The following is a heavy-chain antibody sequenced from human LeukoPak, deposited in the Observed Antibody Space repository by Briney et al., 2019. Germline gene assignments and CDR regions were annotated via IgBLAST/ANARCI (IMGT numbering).Heavy chain of an antibody. D-gene: IGHD1-1*01. Sequence: SVKVSCEASGGTFSSYAISWVRQAPGQGLEWMGGIIPIFGTANYAQKFQGRVTITADESTSTAYMELSSLRSEDTAVYYCARYWKNWFDPWGQGTLVTVSS. J-gene: IGHJ5*02. CDR3: ARYWKNWFDP. V-gene: IGHV1-69*13. CDR2: IIPIFGTA. CDR1: GGTFSSYA.